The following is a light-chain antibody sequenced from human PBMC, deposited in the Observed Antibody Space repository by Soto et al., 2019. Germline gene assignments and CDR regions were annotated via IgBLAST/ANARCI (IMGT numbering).Light chain of an antibody. V-gene: IGLV2-14*01. J-gene: IGLJ3*02. CDR1: SSDVGGYNY. CDR3: SSYTSSGTWV. CDR2: EVS. Sequence: QSALTQPASVSGSPGQSITISCTGTSSDVGGYNYVSWYQHHPGKAPKLMIYEVSNRPSGVSNRFSGSKSGNTASLTISGPPAEDESDYYCSSYTSSGTWVFGGGTKLTVL.